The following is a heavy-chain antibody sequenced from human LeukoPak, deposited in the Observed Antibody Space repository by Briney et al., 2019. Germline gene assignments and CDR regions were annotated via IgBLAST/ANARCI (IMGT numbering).Heavy chain of an antibody. D-gene: IGHD4-17*01. V-gene: IGHV4-4*07. CDR2: IYTSAST. CDR3: ARDYGDYGWFDP. Sequence: SETLSLTCTVSGGSISSYYWSWIRQPAGKGLEWIGRIYTSASTNYNPSLTSRVTMSVDTSKNQFSLKLSSVTAADTAVYYCARDYGDYGWFDPWGQGTLVTVSS. CDR1: GGSISSYY. J-gene: IGHJ5*02.